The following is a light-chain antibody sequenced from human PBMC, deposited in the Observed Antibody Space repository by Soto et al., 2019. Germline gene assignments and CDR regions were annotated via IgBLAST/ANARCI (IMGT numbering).Light chain of an antibody. V-gene: IGKV1-12*01. Sequence: DIQMTQSPSSVSASVGDRVTITCRASQGISHWLAWYQQKPGKAPQLLIYAASSLQSGVPSRFTGSGSGTDFTLTIIGLQPEDFGSYDCQQAKSFPLTSGRGTKVEIK. CDR3: QQAKSFPLT. CDR2: AAS. CDR1: QGISHW. J-gene: IGKJ4*01.